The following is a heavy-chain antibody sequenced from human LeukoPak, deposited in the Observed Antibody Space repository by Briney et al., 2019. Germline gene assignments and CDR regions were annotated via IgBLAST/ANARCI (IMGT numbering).Heavy chain of an antibody. CDR2: INHSGST. CDR1: GGSFSGYY. CDR3: ARERISAGVRGVIHGMDV. D-gene: IGHD3-10*01. Sequence: SETLSLTCAVYGGSFSGYYWSWTRQPPGKGLEWIGEINHSGSTNYNPSLKSRVTISVDTSKNQFSLKLSSVTAADTAVYYCARERISAGVRGVIHGMDVWGKGTTVTVSS. V-gene: IGHV4-34*01. J-gene: IGHJ6*04.